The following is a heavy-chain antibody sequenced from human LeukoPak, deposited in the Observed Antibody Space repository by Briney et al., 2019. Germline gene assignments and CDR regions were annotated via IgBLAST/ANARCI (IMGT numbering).Heavy chain of an antibody. CDR2: INPSGGST. CDR3: AKLAAAGTAHYYFGY. CDR1: GYTFTSYH. D-gene: IGHD6-13*01. J-gene: IGHJ4*02. V-gene: IGHV1-46*01. Sequence: ASVKVSCKASGYTFTSYHMHWVRQAPGQGLEIMGIINPSGGSTTYAQKFQGRVTMTRDTSTSTVYMELSSLRSEDTAVYYCAKLAAAGTAHYYFGYWGQGTLVTVSS.